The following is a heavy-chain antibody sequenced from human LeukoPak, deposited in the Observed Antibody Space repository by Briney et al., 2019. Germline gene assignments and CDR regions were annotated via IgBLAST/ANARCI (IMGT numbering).Heavy chain of an antibody. CDR3: ARSDMTTVIDFDY. CDR2: ISYDGSNK. D-gene: IGHD4-11*01. CDR1: GFTFSSYA. Sequence: PGRSLRLSCAASGFTFSSYAMHWVRQAPGKGLEWVAVISYDGSNKYYADSVKGRFTISRDNSKNTLYLQMNSLRAEDTAVYYCARSDMTTVIDFDYWGQGTLVTVSS. V-gene: IGHV3-30-3*01. J-gene: IGHJ4*02.